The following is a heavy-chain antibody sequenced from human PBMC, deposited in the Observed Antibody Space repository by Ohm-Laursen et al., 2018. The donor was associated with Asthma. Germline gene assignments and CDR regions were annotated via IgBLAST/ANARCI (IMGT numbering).Heavy chain of an antibody. Sequence: SLRLSCSASGFTFEDYAMHWVRQAPGKGLEWVSGISWNSGTIGYADSVKGRFTTSRDNAKNLMYLQMDGLRVDDTALYYCARIGPEWELPGREYSLHHWGEGTLVTVPS. CDR3: ARIGPEWELPGREYSLHH. D-gene: IGHD1-26*01. V-gene: IGHV3-9*01. J-gene: IGHJ1*01. CDR1: GFTFEDYA. CDR2: ISWNSGTI.